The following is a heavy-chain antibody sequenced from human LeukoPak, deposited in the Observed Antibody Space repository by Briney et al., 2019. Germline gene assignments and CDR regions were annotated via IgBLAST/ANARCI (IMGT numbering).Heavy chain of an antibody. D-gene: IGHD6-13*01. Sequence: SETLSLTCTVSGGSISSSSYYWSWIRQPPGKGLEWIGYIYYSGSTNYNPSLKSRVTISVDTSKNQFSLKLSSVTAADTAVYYCASASRGEQQLVLSYFDYWGQGTLVTVSS. CDR2: IYYSGST. V-gene: IGHV4-61*05. CDR3: ASASRGEQQLVLSYFDY. J-gene: IGHJ4*02. CDR1: GGSISSSSYY.